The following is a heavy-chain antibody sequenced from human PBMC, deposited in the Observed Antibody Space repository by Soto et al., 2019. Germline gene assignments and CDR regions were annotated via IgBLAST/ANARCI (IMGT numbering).Heavy chain of an antibody. V-gene: IGHV3-23*01. Sequence: GGSLRLSCAASGFTFSSYAMSWVRQAPGKGLEWVSAISGSGGSTYYADSVKGRFTISRDNSKNPLYLQMNSLRAEDTAVYYCAKPVYSSGWGDYWGQGTLVTVSS. D-gene: IGHD6-19*01. CDR3: AKPVYSSGWGDY. J-gene: IGHJ4*02. CDR2: ISGSGGST. CDR1: GFTFSSYA.